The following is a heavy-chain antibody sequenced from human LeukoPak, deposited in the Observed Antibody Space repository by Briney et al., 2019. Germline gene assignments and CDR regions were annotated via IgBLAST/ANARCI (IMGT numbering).Heavy chain of an antibody. V-gene: IGHV1-18*01. J-gene: IGHJ4*02. CDR3: ARDGQDSSEEGFDY. Sequence: ASVKVSCKASGYTFTSYGISWVRQAPGQGLEWMGWIGAYNGNTNYAQKLQGRVTMTTDTSTSTAYMELRSLRSDDTAVYYCARDGQDSSEEGFDYWGRGTLVTVSS. CDR2: IGAYNGNT. CDR1: GYTFTSYG. D-gene: IGHD6-19*01.